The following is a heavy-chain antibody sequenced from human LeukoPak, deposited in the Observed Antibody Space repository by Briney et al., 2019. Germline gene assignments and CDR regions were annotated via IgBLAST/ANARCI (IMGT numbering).Heavy chain of an antibody. Sequence: PGGSLRLSCAASGFTFSKAWMSWVRQAPGKGLEWVGHIKATPDGGTTEYGAPVKGRFTISRDDSKNTLYLQMNSLKTEDTAVYYCATDNGGESGFDYWGQGTLVTVSS. CDR3: ATDNGGESGFDY. D-gene: IGHD2-8*01. J-gene: IGHJ4*02. V-gene: IGHV3-15*05. CDR2: IKATPDGGTT. CDR1: GFTFSKAW.